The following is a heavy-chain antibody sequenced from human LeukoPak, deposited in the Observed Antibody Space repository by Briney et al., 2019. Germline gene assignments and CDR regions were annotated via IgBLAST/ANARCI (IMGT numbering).Heavy chain of an antibody. CDR2: IIPLLDLT. Sequence: GASVKVSCKASGGTFASRSINWVRQAPGQGLEWMGRIIPLLDLTNYAQTFQGRMTITADKSTSTAYLDLTSLRSEDTAIYYCASPRHDYKSPVGYWGQGTLVTVSS. CDR3: ASPRHDYKSPVGY. D-gene: IGHD5-24*01. V-gene: IGHV1-69*02. J-gene: IGHJ4*02. CDR1: GGTFASRS.